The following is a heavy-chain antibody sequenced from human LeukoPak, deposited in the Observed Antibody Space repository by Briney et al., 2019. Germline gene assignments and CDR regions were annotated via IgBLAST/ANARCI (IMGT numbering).Heavy chain of an antibody. CDR3: AAGGVYDLLDN. V-gene: IGHV1-24*01. CDR2: FNTENGEA. CDR1: GYSLSELS. Sequence: PEASVRVSCKVSGYSLSELSMHWVRQAPGKGLEWMGGFNTENGEAVYAQTFQGRVTITEDTSTKRSYMEVNSLKSEDTAVYYCAAGGVYDLLDNWGQGTLVTVSS. J-gene: IGHJ4*02. D-gene: IGHD2-8*01.